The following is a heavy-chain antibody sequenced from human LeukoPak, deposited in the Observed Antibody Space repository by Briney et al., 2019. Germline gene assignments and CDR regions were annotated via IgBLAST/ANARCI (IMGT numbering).Heavy chain of an antibody. CDR3: AKHFPRTVGSAVLFDS. Sequence: PGGSLRLSCAASGFTFSSYAMSWVRQAPRKGLEWVSGFDPYGGTFYADSVKGRFTVSRDDSRNMFYLQMNNLRVEDTALYYCAKHFPRTVGSAVLFDSWGQGTLVTVAS. V-gene: IGHV3-23*01. D-gene: IGHD4-23*01. CDR1: GFTFSSYA. J-gene: IGHJ4*02. CDR2: FDPYGGT.